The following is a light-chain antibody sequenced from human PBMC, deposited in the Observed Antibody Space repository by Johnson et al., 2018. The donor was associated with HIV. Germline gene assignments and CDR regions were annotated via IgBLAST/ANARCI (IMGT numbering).Light chain of an antibody. Sequence: VLTQPPSVSAAPGQTVTIPCSGNSSNIGNNYVSWYQQLPGTAPKLLIYENNKRPSGIPDRFSGSKSGTSATLGITGLQTGDEADYYCGTWDSSLSAYVFGTGTKVTVL. CDR3: GTWDSSLSAYV. CDR1: SSNIGNNY. J-gene: IGLJ1*01. CDR2: ENN. V-gene: IGLV1-51*02.